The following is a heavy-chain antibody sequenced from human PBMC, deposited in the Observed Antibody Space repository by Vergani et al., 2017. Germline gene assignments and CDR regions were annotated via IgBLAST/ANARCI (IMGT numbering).Heavy chain of an antibody. V-gene: IGHV4-39*01. Sequence: QLQLQESGPGLVKPSATLSLTCSVSGASIRSSNYYWGWIRQPPGNGLEWIASIYYSGSTYYNPSLKSRVPISVDTSKNQFSLKLSSVTAADTAVYFCARHSTVEWLVKLGWIDPWGQGILVTVSS. CDR3: ARHSTVEWLVKLGWIDP. J-gene: IGHJ5*02. CDR1: GASIRSSNYY. CDR2: IYYSGST. D-gene: IGHD6-19*01.